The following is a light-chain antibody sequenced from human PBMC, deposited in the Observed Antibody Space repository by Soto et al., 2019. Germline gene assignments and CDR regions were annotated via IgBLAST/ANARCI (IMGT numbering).Light chain of an antibody. CDR2: KAS. V-gene: IGKV1-5*03. CDR3: QQYNTYPLT. J-gene: IGKJ4*01. CDR1: QSISTW. Sequence: DIQMTQSPSTLSASVGDRVTITCRASQSISTWLAWYQQKQGKAPKLLIYKASSLESGVPSRFSGSGSGTEFTLTISSLQHDDFTTYYCQQYNTYPLTFGGGTTVEIK.